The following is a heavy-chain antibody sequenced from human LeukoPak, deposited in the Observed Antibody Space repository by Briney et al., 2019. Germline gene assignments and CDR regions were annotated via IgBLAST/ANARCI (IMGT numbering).Heavy chain of an antibody. CDR2: INYSGST. J-gene: IGHJ2*01. CDR3: VRDGYFDL. V-gene: IGHV4-59*01. CDR1: GGSISSYY. Sequence: SETLSLTCTVSGGSISSYYWSWIRQPPGKGLEWIGYINYSGSTRYNPSLKSRVTISADTSKNQFSLKLSSVTAADTAAYYCVRDGYFDLWGRGTLVTVSS.